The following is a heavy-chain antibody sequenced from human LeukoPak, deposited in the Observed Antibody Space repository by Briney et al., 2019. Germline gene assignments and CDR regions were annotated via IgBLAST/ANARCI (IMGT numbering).Heavy chain of an antibody. J-gene: IGHJ4*02. D-gene: IGHD4-17*01. V-gene: IGHV4-39*07. Sequence: SETLSLTRIVSGGSISSSNSYWGWIRQPPGKGLECIGSIYYRGAIYYNPSLKSRVTISVDTSKNQFSLKLSSVTAADTAVYYCAREREGPYGYLDYWGQGTLVTVSS. CDR2: IYYRGAI. CDR3: AREREGPYGYLDY. CDR1: GGSISSSNSY.